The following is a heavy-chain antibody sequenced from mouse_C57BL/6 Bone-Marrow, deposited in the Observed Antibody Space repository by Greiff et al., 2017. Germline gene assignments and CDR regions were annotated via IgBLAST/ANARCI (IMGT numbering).Heavy chain of an antibody. CDR1: GYTFTSYW. V-gene: IGHV1-69*01. Sequence: VQLQQSGAELVMPGASVKLSCKASGYTFTSYWMHWVKQRPGQGLEWIGEIYPSDSYTNYNQKFKGKSTLTVDKSSSTAYMQLSSLTSEDSAVYCGARDYDYDWYFDVGGTGTTVTVSS. CDR2: IYPSDSYT. J-gene: IGHJ1*03. D-gene: IGHD2-4*01. CDR3: ARDYDYDWYFDV.